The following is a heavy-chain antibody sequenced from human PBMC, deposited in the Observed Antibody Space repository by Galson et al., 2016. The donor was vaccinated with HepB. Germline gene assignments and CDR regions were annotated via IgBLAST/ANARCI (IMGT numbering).Heavy chain of an antibody. Sequence: SLRLSCAASGFRFSEHYMDWVRQAPGKGLEWVGRTRNKVNSYTTEYAASVKGRFTISRDDSKNSLYLQMNSLKTADTAVYYCARRTAARGLAFDIWGHGTMVTVSS. J-gene: IGHJ3*02. CDR2: TRNKVNSYTT. CDR1: GFRFSEHY. D-gene: IGHD6-6*01. V-gene: IGHV3-72*01. CDR3: ARRTAARGLAFDI.